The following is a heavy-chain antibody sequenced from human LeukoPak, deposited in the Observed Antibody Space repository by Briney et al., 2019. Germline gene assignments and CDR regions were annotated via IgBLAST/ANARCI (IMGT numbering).Heavy chain of an antibody. V-gene: IGHV3-21*01. J-gene: IGHJ4*02. CDR1: GFAFSSYE. CDR2: ISSSSSNI. CDR3: ARCTTGRTFGSLREIKRSREIDY. Sequence: GGSLRLSCVASGFAFSSYEMNWVRQAPGKGLEWVSSISSSSSNIYYADSVKGRFTISRDNAKNSLYLQMNSLRVEDTAVYYCARCTTGRTFGSLREIKRSREIDYWGQGTLVTVSS. D-gene: IGHD1-1*01.